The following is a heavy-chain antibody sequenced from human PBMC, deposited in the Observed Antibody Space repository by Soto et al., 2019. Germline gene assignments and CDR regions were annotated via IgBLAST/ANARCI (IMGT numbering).Heavy chain of an antibody. V-gene: IGHV3-66*04. Sequence: EVQLVESGGGLVQPGGSLRLSCAASGFTVSSNYMSWVRQAPGKGLEWVSVIYSGGSTYYADSVKGRFTISRDNSKNTLYLQMNSLRAEDTAVYYCARLPNSKQQLPNDWGQGTLVTVSS. CDR2: IYSGGST. CDR1: GFTVSSNY. CDR3: ARLPNSKQQLPND. D-gene: IGHD6-13*01. J-gene: IGHJ4*02.